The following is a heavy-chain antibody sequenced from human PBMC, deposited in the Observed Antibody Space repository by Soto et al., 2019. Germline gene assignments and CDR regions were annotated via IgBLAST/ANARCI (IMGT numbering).Heavy chain of an antibody. CDR2: IYHSGST. V-gene: IGHV4-30-4*01. J-gene: IGHJ5*01. D-gene: IGHD6-13*01. CDR3: AGTTWIAAADP. Sequence: QVQLQESGPGLVKPSQTLSLTCTVSGGSISSGDYYWSWIRQPPGKGLEWIGYIYHSGSTYYNPSLKSRVTISEDTSKNQYSLKLSSVTAADPAVYYCAGTTWIAAADPWGQGTLVTVSS. CDR1: GGSISSGDYY.